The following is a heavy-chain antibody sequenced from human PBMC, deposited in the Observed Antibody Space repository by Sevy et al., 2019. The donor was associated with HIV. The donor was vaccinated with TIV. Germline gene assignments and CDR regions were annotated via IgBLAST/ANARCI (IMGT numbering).Heavy chain of an antibody. D-gene: IGHD3-22*01. CDR3: AKDRFDGSGYYPEGAFDI. V-gene: IGHV3-23*01. CDR2: IRGSGFNT. J-gene: IGHJ3*02. Sequence: GGSLRLSCAASGFTFSNYALNWVRQVPGKGLEWVSTIRGSGFNTYYGDSVKGRFTISRDNSKNTLYLQMSSLSPEDTVLYYCAKDRFDGSGYYPEGAFDIWGQGTKVTVSS. CDR1: GFTFSNYA.